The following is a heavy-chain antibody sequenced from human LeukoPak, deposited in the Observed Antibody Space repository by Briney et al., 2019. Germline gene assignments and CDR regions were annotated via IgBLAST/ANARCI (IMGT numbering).Heavy chain of an antibody. CDR2: IIPNSGAT. V-gene: IGHV1-2*06. Sequence: ASVKVSCKASGYTFTSYDINWVRQAPGQGLEWMGRIIPNSGATNYAQNFQGRVTLTRDTSISTAYMELSRLSPDDTAVYYCARGISGGFDIWGQGTMVTVSS. J-gene: IGHJ3*02. CDR3: ARGISGGFDI. CDR1: GYTFTSYD. D-gene: IGHD2-21*01.